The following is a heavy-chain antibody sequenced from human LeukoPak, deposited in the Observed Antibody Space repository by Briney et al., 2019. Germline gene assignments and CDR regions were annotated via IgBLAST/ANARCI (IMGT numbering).Heavy chain of an antibody. CDR3: ARAVGYCSGGSCSLDY. V-gene: IGHV4-39*07. CDR1: GGSISSGDYY. CDR2: INHSGST. Sequence: SETLSLTCTVSGGSISSGDYYWSWIRQPPGKGLEWIGEINHSGSTNYNPSLKSRVTISVDTSKNQFSLKLSSVTTADTAVYYCARAVGYCSGGSCSLDYWGQGTLVTVSS. D-gene: IGHD2-15*01. J-gene: IGHJ4*02.